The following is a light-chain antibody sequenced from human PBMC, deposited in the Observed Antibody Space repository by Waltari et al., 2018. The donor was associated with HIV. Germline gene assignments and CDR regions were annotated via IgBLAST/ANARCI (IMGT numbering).Light chain of an antibody. V-gene: IGKV1-9*01. CDR2: SAS. CDR3: QQFNSYPLT. Sequence: DILLTQSPPFVSASLGDRVTITCRASQDISHFLAWYQQKPGKAPKLLIYSASTLRSGVPSRFSGSGSGTQFILSVSSLQSDDFARYYCQQFNSYPLTFGGGTEFEIK. J-gene: IGKJ4*01. CDR1: QDISHF.